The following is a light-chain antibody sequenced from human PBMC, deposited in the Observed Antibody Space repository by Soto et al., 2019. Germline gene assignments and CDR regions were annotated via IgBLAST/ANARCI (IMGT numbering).Light chain of an antibody. CDR2: GAS. J-gene: IGKJ1*01. V-gene: IGKV3-20*01. Sequence: EIVLTQSPGTLSMSPGERATLSCRASQSISSNYLAWYQQKPRQAPRLLIYGASSRATGIPDRFSGSGSGTEFTLTISRLEAEDVAVYYCQQYGSSPRTFGQGTKVEFK. CDR3: QQYGSSPRT. CDR1: QSISSNY.